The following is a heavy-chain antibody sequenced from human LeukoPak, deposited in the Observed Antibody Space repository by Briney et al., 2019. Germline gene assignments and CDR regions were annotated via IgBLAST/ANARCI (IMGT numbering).Heavy chain of an antibody. J-gene: IGHJ3*02. Sequence: PSETLSLTCTVSGGSINNYYWSWIRQPPGKGLEWVGYIYYSGSTKYNPSLKSQATISVDMSKNQFSLKLSSVTAADTAMYYCARARYVNSFYAFDIWGQGTLVTVSS. D-gene: IGHD3-9*01. V-gene: IGHV4-59*01. CDR1: GGSINNYY. CDR2: IYYSGST. CDR3: ARARYVNSFYAFDI.